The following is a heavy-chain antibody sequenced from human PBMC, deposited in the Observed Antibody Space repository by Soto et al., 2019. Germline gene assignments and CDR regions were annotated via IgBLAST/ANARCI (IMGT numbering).Heavy chain of an antibody. Sequence: GGSLRLSCAASGFTFSSYAMHWVRQAPGKGLEWVAVISYDGSNKYYADSVKGRFTISRDNSKNTLYLQMNSLRAEDTAVYYCARVRYYYDRRYYYYYGMDVWGQGATVTVSS. J-gene: IGHJ6*02. D-gene: IGHD3-22*01. V-gene: IGHV3-30-3*01. CDR2: ISYDGSNK. CDR3: ARVRYYYDRRYYYYYGMDV. CDR1: GFTFSSYA.